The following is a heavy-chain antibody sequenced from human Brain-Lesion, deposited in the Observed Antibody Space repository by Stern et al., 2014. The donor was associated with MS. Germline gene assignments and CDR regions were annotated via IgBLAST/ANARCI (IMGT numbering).Heavy chain of an antibody. J-gene: IGHJ5*02. Sequence: EVQLVDPGGKLIQPGESLRISCAASGFSVSNNYMTWVRQAPGKGLEWVCLIYRCVGTISADSVKVRFTISRDNSKNTLYLQMNNLRAEDTAVYYCARDRTCTGGSCYGTWGQGTLVTVSS. V-gene: IGHV3-53*01. CDR2: IYRCVGT. D-gene: IGHD2-15*01. CDR1: GFSVSNNY. CDR3: ARDRTCTGGSCYGT.